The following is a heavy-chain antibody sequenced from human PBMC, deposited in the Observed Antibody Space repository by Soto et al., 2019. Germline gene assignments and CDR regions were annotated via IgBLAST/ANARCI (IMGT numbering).Heavy chain of an antibody. V-gene: IGHV1-69*13. Sequence: SVKVSCKAPGGTFGNYAINWLRQAPGQGLQWMGDISPMFHKANYEQTFQGRVSITADESTNTVYMELSSLRSEDTAVYYCARGVVVPIFDYWGQGTLVTVS. CDR2: ISPMFHKA. J-gene: IGHJ4*02. D-gene: IGHD3-22*01. CDR3: ARGVVVPIFDY. CDR1: GGTFGNYA.